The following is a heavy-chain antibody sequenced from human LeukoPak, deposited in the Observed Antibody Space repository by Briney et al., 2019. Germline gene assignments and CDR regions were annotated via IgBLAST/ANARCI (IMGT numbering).Heavy chain of an antibody. D-gene: IGHD2-8*01. V-gene: IGHV3-30*04. CDR2: ISYEGSNI. Sequence: GGSLTLSCTPSGLTLCSYAMHWARQAPGKGLEWVADISYEGSNIYYRHSVKGRFTTSRDNSKNTLYLQMNSLRAEDTAVYYCARDWGVREYYFDYWGQGRLVTV. J-gene: IGHJ4*02. CDR3: ARDWGVREYYFDY. CDR1: GLTLCSYA.